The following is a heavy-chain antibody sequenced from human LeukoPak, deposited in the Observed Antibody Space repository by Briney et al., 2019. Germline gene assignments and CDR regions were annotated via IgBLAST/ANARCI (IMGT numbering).Heavy chain of an antibody. CDR1: GGTFSSYA. V-gene: IGHV1-69*04. Sequence: SVKVSCKASGGTFSSYAISWVRQAPGQGLEWMGRIIPILGIANYAQKFQGRVTITADKSTSTAYMELSSLRSEDTAVYYCAREGSSWYFDYWGQGTLVTVSS. J-gene: IGHJ4*02. D-gene: IGHD6-13*01. CDR2: IIPILGIA. CDR3: AREGSSWYFDY.